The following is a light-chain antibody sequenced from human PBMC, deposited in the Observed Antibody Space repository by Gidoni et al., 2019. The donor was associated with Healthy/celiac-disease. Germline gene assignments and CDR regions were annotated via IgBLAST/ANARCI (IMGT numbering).Light chain of an antibody. CDR2: EVS. CDR3: SSYTSSSTLEV. Sequence: QSALTQPAPVSGSPGQSITISCTGTSSDVGGYNYVSWYQQPPGKAPKLMIYEVSNRPSGVSNRFSGSKSGNTASLTISGLQAEDEADYYCSSYTSSSTLEVFGTGTKVTVL. CDR1: SSDVGGYNY. J-gene: IGLJ1*01. V-gene: IGLV2-14*01.